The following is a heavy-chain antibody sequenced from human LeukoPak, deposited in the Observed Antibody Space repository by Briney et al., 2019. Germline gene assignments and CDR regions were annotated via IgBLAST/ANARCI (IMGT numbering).Heavy chain of an antibody. Sequence: PSETLSLTCTVSGGSISSSSYYWGWIRQPPGKGLEWIGSMYYSGSTYYNSSLKSRVTISVDTSKNQFSLKLSSVTAADTAVYYCARYCTNGVCYVLSGGWFDPWGQGTLVTVSS. J-gene: IGHJ5*02. CDR3: ARYCTNGVCYVLSGGWFDP. CDR1: GGSISSSSYY. D-gene: IGHD2-8*01. V-gene: IGHV4-39*07. CDR2: MYYSGST.